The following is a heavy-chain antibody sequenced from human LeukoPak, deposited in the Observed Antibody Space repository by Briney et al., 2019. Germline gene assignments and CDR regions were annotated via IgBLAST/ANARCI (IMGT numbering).Heavy chain of an antibody. CDR1: GFAFSSYA. D-gene: IGHD1-7*01. J-gene: IGHJ4*02. Sequence: GGSLRLSCAASGFAFSSYAMSWVRQAPGKGLEWVSAISGSGGSTYYADSVKGRFTISRDNSKNTLYLQMNSLRAEDTAVYYCAKGELWPYYFDYWGQGTLVTVSS. CDR3: AKGELWPYYFDY. V-gene: IGHV3-23*01. CDR2: ISGSGGST.